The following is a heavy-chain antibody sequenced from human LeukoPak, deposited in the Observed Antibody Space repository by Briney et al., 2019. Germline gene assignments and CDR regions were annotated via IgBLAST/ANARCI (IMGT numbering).Heavy chain of an antibody. CDR1: GGSISSGGYY. CDR3: ARHEATGYYYYGMDV. J-gene: IGHJ6*02. Sequence: SETLSLTCTVSGGSISSGGYYWSWIRQHPGKGLEWIGYIYYSGSTYYNPSLKSRVTISVDTSKNQFSLKLSSVTAADTAVYYCARHEATGYYYYGMDVWGQGTTVTVSS. CDR2: IYYSGST. V-gene: IGHV4-31*03.